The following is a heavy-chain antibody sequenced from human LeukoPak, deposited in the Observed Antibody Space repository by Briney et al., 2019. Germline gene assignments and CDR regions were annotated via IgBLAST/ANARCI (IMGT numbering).Heavy chain of an antibody. V-gene: IGHV4-34*01. CDR3: ARRIGYSSSWTAGNWFDP. D-gene: IGHD6-13*01. CDR1: GGSFSGYY. CDR2: INHSGST. Sequence: SETLSLTCAVYGGSFSGYYWSWIRQPPGKGLEWIGEINHSGSTNYNPSLKSRVTISVDTSKNQFSLKLSSVTAADTAVYYCARRIGYSSSWTAGNWFDPWGQGTLVTVSS. J-gene: IGHJ5*02.